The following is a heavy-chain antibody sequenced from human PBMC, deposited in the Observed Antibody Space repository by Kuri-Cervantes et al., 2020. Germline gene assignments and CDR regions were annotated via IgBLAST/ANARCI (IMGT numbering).Heavy chain of an antibody. CDR2: ISSDESHI. CDR3: ARGGGSQWFDY. J-gene: IGHJ4*02. D-gene: IGHD1-26*01. CDR1: EFTLSSFA. Sequence: GGSLRLSCTASEFTLSSFAMHWVRQAPGRGLEWVAVISSDESHIYYADSVKGRFTISRDSSKNTLYLQMNSLRAEDTAVYYCARGGGSQWFDYWGQGTLVTVSS. V-gene: IGHV3-30*07.